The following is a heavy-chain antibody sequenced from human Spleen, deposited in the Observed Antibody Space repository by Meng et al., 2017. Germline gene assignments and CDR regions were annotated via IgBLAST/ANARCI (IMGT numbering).Heavy chain of an antibody. D-gene: IGHD7-27*01. CDR2: INHSGSA. CDR1: GASFSGYY. Sequence: VHLQLGGAGLLKPSETLSLTCAVYGASFSGYYWSWIRQSPGKGLEWVGDINHSGSANYNPSLKSRLSISVDTSKNQISLKLTSVTAADTAVYYCAREANGDRWYFDLWGRGTLVTVSS. V-gene: IGHV4-34*01. CDR3: AREANGDRWYFDL. J-gene: IGHJ2*01.